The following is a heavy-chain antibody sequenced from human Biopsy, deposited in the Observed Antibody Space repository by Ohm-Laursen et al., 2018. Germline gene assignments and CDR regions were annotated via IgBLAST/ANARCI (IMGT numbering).Heavy chain of an antibody. CDR3: ARDRGGARYGMDV. Sequence: SVRLSCAASGFTFDDYGMHWVRQPPGKGLEWVSGIRRNSAIIDYADSVRGRFTISRDNARRFLFLQMNNLKSEDTAFYYCARDRGGARYGMDVWGRGTTVTVSS. CDR2: IRRNSAII. V-gene: IGHV3-9*01. D-gene: IGHD1-26*01. CDR1: GFTFDDYG. J-gene: IGHJ6*02.